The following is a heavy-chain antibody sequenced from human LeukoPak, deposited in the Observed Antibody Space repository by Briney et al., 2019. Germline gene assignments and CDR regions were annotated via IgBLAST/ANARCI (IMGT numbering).Heavy chain of an antibody. V-gene: IGHV3-48*03. CDR2: ISSSGSTI. Sequence: AGGSLTLSCAASGFTFSSYEMNWVRQAPGKGLEWVSYISSSGSTIYYADSVKGRFTFSRDNAKNSLYLQMKSRRAEDTAIYYCARDHYYDKAFDIWGQGTMVTVSS. CDR3: ARDHYYDKAFDI. D-gene: IGHD3-22*01. J-gene: IGHJ3*02. CDR1: GFTFSSYE.